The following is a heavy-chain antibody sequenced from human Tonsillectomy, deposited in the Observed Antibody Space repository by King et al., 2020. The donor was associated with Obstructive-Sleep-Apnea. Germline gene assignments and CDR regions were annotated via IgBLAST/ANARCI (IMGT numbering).Heavy chain of an antibody. V-gene: IGHV3-30*04. D-gene: IGHD2-2*01. CDR2: ISYDGSHK. CDR3: ASPYCSSTSCYLYYYGMDV. J-gene: IGHJ6*02. Sequence: VKLVESGGGVVQPGRSLRLSCAASGFTFSSYAMHWVRQAPGKGLEWVAVISYDGSHKYYADSVKGRFTCSRDNSKNTLYLQMNSLRAEDTAVYYCASPYCSSTSCYLYYYGMDVWGQVTTVTVSS. CDR1: GFTFSSYA.